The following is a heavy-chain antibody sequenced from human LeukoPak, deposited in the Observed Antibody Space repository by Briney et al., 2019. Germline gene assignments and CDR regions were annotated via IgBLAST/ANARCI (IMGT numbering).Heavy chain of an antibody. CDR3: ARDAATSVGMPHY. D-gene: IGHD2-2*01. V-gene: IGHV3-33*01. J-gene: IGHJ4*02. Sequence: GGSLRLSCVASGFTFSSYGMHWVRQAPGKGLEWVAIIWSDGSTKYYVGSVRGRFTISRDSSNSTLHLQMNSLRAEDTAVYYCARDAATSVGMPHYWGQGTVVTVSS. CDR2: IWSDGSTK. CDR1: GFTFSSYG.